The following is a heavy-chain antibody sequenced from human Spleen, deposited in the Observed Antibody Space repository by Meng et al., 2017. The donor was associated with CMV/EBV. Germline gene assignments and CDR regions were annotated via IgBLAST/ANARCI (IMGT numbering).Heavy chain of an antibody. CDR2: IYYSGST. CDR1: GGSISSSSYY. D-gene: IGHD6-13*01. J-gene: IGHJ6*02. CDR3: ARDLSRRSSSWFREGAYYYYGMDV. Sequence: SETLSLTCTVSGGSISSSSYYWGWIRQPPGKGLEWIGSIYYSGSTYYNPSLKSRVTISVDTSKNQFSLKLSSVTAADTAVYYCARDLSRRSSSWFREGAYYYYGMDVWGQGTTVTVSS. V-gene: IGHV4-39*07.